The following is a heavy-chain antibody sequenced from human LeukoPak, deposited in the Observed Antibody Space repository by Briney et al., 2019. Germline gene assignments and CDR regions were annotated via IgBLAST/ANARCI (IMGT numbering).Heavy chain of an antibody. J-gene: IGHJ6*03. D-gene: IGHD3-22*01. CDR3: ARDHSYYDSSGYYYGSYYYYYMDV. V-gene: IGHV1-46*01. CDR2: INPSGGST. CDR1: GYTFTSYY. Sequence: ASVKVSCKASGYTFTSYYMHWVRQAPGQGLEWMGIINPSGGSTSYAQKFQGRVTMTRDTSTSTVYMELGSLRSEDTAVYYCARDHSYYDSSGYYYGSYYYYYMDVWGKGTTVTVSS.